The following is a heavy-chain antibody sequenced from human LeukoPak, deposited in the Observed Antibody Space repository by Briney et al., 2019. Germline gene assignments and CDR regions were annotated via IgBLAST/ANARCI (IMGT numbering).Heavy chain of an antibody. Sequence: GASVTVSCKASGYTFTSYDINWVRQATGQGLEWMGWMNPNSGNTGYAQKFQGRVTITRNTSISTAYMELSSLRSEDTAVYYCARGREVVPAAGYYYYYMDVWGKGTTVTVSS. CDR3: ARGREVVPAAGYYYYYMDV. J-gene: IGHJ6*03. V-gene: IGHV1-8*03. CDR1: GYTFTSYD. D-gene: IGHD2-2*01. CDR2: MNPNSGNT.